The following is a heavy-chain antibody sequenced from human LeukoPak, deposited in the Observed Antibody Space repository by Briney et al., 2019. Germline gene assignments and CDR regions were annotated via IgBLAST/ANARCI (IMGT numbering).Heavy chain of an antibody. CDR2: IYYSGST. Sequence: SETLSLTCTVSGGSISSYYWSWIRQPPGKGLEWIGYIYYSGSTNYNPSLKSRVTISVDTSKNQFSLKLSSVTAADTAVYYCARSGYSGYRGAFDIWGQGTMVTVSS. J-gene: IGHJ3*02. V-gene: IGHV4-59*01. CDR1: GGSISSYY. CDR3: ARSGYSGYRGAFDI. D-gene: IGHD5-12*01.